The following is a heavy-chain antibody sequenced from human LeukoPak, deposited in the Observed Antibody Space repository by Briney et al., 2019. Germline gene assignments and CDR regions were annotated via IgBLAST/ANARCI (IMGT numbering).Heavy chain of an antibody. D-gene: IGHD2-15*01. CDR1: GCTFTSYS. CDR2: ISAYNGNT. J-gene: IGHJ4*02. CDR3: ARASYCSDGSCYSDY. V-gene: IGHV1-18*01. Sequence: ASVKVSCKASGCTFTSYSISWVRQAPGQGLEWMGWISAYNGNTIYAQKVKGRVTMTTDTSTSTAYMELRSLNSDDAAVYYCARASYCSDGSCYSDYWGQGTLVTVSS.